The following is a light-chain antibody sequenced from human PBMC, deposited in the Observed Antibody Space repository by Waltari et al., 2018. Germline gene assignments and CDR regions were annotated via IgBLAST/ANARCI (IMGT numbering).Light chain of an antibody. J-gene: IGLJ1*01. V-gene: IGLV2-11*01. Sequence: QSALTQPRSVSGSPGQSVTISCTGTKRDVGGYKVVSWYQQHPDKAPRLIIYDVYTRPSGVPNRFSGSKSANTASLTISGLQSEDEADYYCCSYAGSFTWVFGTGTKVTVL. CDR1: KRDVGGYKV. CDR3: CSYAGSFTWV. CDR2: DVY.